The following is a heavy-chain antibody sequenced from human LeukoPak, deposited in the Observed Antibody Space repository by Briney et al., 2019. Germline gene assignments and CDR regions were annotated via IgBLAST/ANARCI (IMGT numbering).Heavy chain of an antibody. Sequence: KSSETLSLTCTISGGSVSDYYWSWIRQSPGKGLEWIGYIYHTGSTSYSPSLKSRVTISADTSQNQFSLKLSSMTAADTAVYYCASRKLGNDYWGQGTLVTVSS. V-gene: IGHV4-59*02. CDR2: IYHTGST. CDR3: ASRKLGNDY. CDR1: GGSVSDYY. D-gene: IGHD7-27*01. J-gene: IGHJ4*02.